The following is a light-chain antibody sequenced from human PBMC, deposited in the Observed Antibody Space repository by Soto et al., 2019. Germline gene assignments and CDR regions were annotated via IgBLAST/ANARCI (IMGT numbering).Light chain of an antibody. Sequence: QSVLTQPPSASGTPGQRVTISCSTSSSNIGGNTVNWYQQVPGTAPKLLIYSYDQRPSGVPDRFSGSKSGTSASLAIRGLRFGVVAIFYWPTGDAPRNVDAFGPGP. V-gene: IGLV1-44*01. CDR2: SYD. J-gene: IGLJ1*01. CDR1: SSNIGGNT. CDR3: PTGDAPRNVDA.